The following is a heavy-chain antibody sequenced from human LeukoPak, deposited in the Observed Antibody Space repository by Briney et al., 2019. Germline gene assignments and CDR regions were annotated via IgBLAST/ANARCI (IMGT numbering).Heavy chain of an antibody. J-gene: IGHJ4*02. D-gene: IGHD6-13*01. CDR3: ARGLKIGSSSSPPSD. Sequence: TSETLSLTCTVSGGSISSSSYYWGWIRQPPGKGLEWIGSIYYSGSTYYNPSLKSRVTISVDTSKNQLSLKLSSVTAADTAVYYCARGLKIGSSSSPPSDWGQGTLVTVSS. CDR2: IYYSGST. V-gene: IGHV4-39*01. CDR1: GGSISSSSYY.